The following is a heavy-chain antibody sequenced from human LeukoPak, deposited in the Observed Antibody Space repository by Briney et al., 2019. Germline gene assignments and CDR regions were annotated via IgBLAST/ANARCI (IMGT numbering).Heavy chain of an antibody. Sequence: SETLSLTCTVSGGSISTANYYWGWVRQPPGKGLEWIGNTYYSGSTYYNMSLNSRVTISVDTSKNHFSLQLRSLTAADTAVYYCGVMIRGTFDYWGQGTLVTVSS. CDR1: GGSISTANYY. J-gene: IGHJ4*02. D-gene: IGHD3-10*01. CDR3: GVMIRGTFDY. V-gene: IGHV4-39*01. CDR2: TYYSGST.